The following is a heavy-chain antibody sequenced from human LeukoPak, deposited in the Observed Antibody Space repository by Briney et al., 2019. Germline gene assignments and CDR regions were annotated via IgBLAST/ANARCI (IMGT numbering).Heavy chain of an antibody. D-gene: IGHD3-9*01. CDR2: MNPNSGNT. CDR3: ARGNIPVLRYFDWLDY. V-gene: IGHV1-8*03. Sequence: ASVKVSCKASGYTFTSYDINWVRQATGQGLEWMGWMNPNSGNTGYAQKFQGRVTITRNTSISTAYMELSSLRSEDTAVYYCARGNIPVLRYFDWLDYWGQGTLVTVSS. J-gene: IGHJ4*02. CDR1: GYTFTSYD.